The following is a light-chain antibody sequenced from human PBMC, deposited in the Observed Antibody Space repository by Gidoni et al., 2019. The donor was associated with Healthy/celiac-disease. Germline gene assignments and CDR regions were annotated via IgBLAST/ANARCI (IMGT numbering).Light chain of an antibody. CDR1: QKISSW. CDR3: QQYNSYRT. Sequence: DIQMTPSPSTLSASVGDRGTITSRASQKISSWLAWYQQKPGKAPKLLIYKAFSLESGVPSRFSGSGSGTEFTLTISSLQPDDFATYYCQQYNSYRTFGQGTKVEIK. CDR2: KAF. V-gene: IGKV1-5*03. J-gene: IGKJ1*01.